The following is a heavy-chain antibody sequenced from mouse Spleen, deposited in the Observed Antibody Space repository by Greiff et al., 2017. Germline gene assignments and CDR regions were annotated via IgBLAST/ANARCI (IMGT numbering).Heavy chain of an antibody. CDR1: GYSITSGYY. J-gene: IGHJ3*01. V-gene: IGHV3-6*01. CDR2: ISYDGSN. D-gene: IGHD3-1*01. CDR3: ARAGPWFAY. Sequence: EVKLQESGPGLVKPSQSLSLTCSVTGYSITSGYYWNWIRQFPGNKLEWMGYISYDGSNNYNPSLKNRISITRDTSKNQFFLKLNSVTTEDTATYYCARAGPWFAYWGQGTLVTVSA.